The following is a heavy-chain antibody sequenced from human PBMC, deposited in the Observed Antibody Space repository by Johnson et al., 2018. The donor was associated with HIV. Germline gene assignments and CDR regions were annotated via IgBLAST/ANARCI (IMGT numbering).Heavy chain of an antibody. CDR1: GFTFRNYW. CDR2: ISTDGGRT. J-gene: IGHJ3*02. V-gene: IGHV3-74*01. Sequence: VQLVESGGGLVQPGRSLRLSCAVSGFTFRNYWMEWVRQAPGKGLVWVSRISTDGGRTTYAHSVKDRFTISRDNAKNTLYLEMSGLRADDTAVYYCVRDDFSFHIWGRGTLVTVSS. CDR3: VRDDFSFHI. D-gene: IGHD2-21*02.